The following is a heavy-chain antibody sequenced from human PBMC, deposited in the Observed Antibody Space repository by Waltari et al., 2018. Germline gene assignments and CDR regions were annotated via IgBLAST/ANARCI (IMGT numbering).Heavy chain of an antibody. D-gene: IGHD3-22*01. CDR3: AKDADYDSSGYVYDY. CDR2: ISGSGSGT. J-gene: IGHJ4*02. CDR1: GFTFSPYA. Sequence: EVQLLESGGGLEQRGGSLRLSCAAPGFTFSPYAMTWVRQAPGKGLGWCSVISGSGSGTYYADSVKGRFTISRDNSKNTLYLQMNSLRGEDTAVYYCAKDADYDSSGYVYDYWGQGTLVTVSS. V-gene: IGHV3-23*01.